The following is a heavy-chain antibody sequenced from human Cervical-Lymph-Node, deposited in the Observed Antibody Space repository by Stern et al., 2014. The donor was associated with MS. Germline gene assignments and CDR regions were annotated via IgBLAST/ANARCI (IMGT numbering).Heavy chain of an antibody. CDR1: GYTFISYN. CDR2: ISPKIGNT. CDR3: ARNPANNPFDY. J-gene: IGHJ4*02. Sequence: VQLVQSGAEVKKPGASVKVSCKTSGYTFISYNIHWVRQAPGQGLEWMGAISPKIGNTDYAQNFQGRVSVTRDTSTTTVNMELSTLTLKNPALYYCARNPANNPFDYWGRGPLVAVPS. V-gene: IGHV1-46*01. D-gene: IGHD1-14*01.